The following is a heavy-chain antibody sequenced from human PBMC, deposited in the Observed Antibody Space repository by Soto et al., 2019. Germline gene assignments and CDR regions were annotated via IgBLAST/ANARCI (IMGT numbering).Heavy chain of an antibody. J-gene: IGHJ6*02. CDR1: GFTFSSYS. CDR3: ARENIVVVPAATYGMDV. D-gene: IGHD2-2*01. CDR2: ISSSSSTI. V-gene: IGHV3-48*02. Sequence: RLSCAASGFTFSSYSMNWVRQAPGKGLEWVSYISSSSSTIYYADSVKGRFTISRDNAKNSLYLQMNSLRDEDTAVYYCARENIVVVPAATYGMDVWGQGTTVTVSS.